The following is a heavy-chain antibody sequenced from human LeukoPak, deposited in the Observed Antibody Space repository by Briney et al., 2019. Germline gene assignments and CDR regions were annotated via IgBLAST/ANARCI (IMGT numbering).Heavy chain of an antibody. D-gene: IGHD1-20*01. CDR1: GFTFRSYS. V-gene: IGHV3-21*01. Sequence: GGSPRLSCAASGFTFRSYSMNWVRQAPGKGLEWVSSISSSSSYIYYADSVKGRFTISRDNAKNSLYLQMNSLRAEDTAVYYCARDQHNWNADYWGQGTLVTVSS. J-gene: IGHJ4*02. CDR2: ISSSSSYI. CDR3: ARDQHNWNADY.